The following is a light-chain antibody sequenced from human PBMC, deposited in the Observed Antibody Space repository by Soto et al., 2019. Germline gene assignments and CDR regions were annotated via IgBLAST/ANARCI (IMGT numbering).Light chain of an antibody. J-gene: IGKJ1*01. CDR1: QSLLHSNGYNY. V-gene: IGKV2-28*01. CDR2: LDS. Sequence: EIVMTQSPLSLPVTPGEPASISCRSSQSLLHSNGYNYLDWYLQKPGQSPQLLIYLDSNRASGVPDRFSGSGSGTDFTLKISRVEAEDVGVYYCMQALQTPWTFGQGTKVDIK. CDR3: MQALQTPWT.